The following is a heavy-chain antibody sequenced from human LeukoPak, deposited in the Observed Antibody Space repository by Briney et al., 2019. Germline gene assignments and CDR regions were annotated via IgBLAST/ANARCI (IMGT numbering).Heavy chain of an antibody. J-gene: IGHJ4*02. CDR2: ISWDGGST. CDR1: GFTFDDYT. Sequence: PGGSLRLSCAASGFTFDDYTMHWVRHAPGKGLEWVSLISWDGGSTYYADSVKGRFTISRDNSKNSLYLQINSLRTEDTALYYCAKDRGIGYYFFDSWGQGTLVTVSS. V-gene: IGHV3-43*01. CDR3: AKDRGIGYYFFDS. D-gene: IGHD3-22*01.